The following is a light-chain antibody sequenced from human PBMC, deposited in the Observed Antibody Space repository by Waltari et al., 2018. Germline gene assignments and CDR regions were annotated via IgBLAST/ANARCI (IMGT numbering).Light chain of an antibody. CDR3: QHYLRLPVT. Sequence: EIVLTQSPGTLSLSLGERATVSCRASQSVSRALAWYQQKPGQAPRLLIYGASTRATGIPDRFSGSGSWTDFSLTISRLEPDDFAIYYCQHYLRLPVTCGQGTTVEI. V-gene: IGKV3-20*01. CDR2: GAS. J-gene: IGKJ1*01. CDR1: QSVSRA.